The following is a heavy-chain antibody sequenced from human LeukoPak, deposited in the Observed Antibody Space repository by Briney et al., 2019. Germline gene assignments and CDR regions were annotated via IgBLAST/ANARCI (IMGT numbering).Heavy chain of an antibody. CDR3: ARGYGGNSGAFDY. D-gene: IGHD4-23*01. Sequence: GGSLRLSCAASGFTVSDNYIGWVRQAPGKGLELVSVIYSGGSTYYADSVKGRFTISRDNSKNTLYLQMNSLRAEDTAVYYCARGYGGNSGAFDYWGQGTLVTVSS. V-gene: IGHV3-53*01. CDR2: IYSGGST. CDR1: GFTVSDNY. J-gene: IGHJ4*02.